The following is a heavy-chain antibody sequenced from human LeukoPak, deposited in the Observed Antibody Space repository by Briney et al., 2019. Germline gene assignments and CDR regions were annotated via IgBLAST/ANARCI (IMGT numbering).Heavy chain of an antibody. V-gene: IGHV3-74*01. CDR1: GYTFSSYW. CDR3: GKGTYGDYEIDY. Sequence: PGGSLRLSCAASGYTFSSYWMHWVRQAPGKGLFWVSRIISDASSTLYADSVKGRFTISRDNAKNSLYLQMNSLRPEDTAFYYCGKGTYGDYEIDYWGQGTLVTVSS. D-gene: IGHD4-17*01. J-gene: IGHJ4*02. CDR2: IISDASST.